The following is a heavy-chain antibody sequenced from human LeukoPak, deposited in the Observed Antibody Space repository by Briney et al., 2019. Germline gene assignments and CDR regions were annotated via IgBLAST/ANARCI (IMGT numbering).Heavy chain of an antibody. Sequence: GGSLRLSCTASGFTVGVYAMSWVRQAPGKGLEWVAFIRSKAYGGTTEYAASVKGRFTISRDDSKSIAYLQMNSLKTEDTAVYYCTRDLCSSTSCYAPFDYWGQGTLVTVSS. V-gene: IGHV3-49*04. CDR3: TRDLCSSTSCYAPFDY. D-gene: IGHD2-2*01. CDR1: GFTVGVYA. J-gene: IGHJ4*02. CDR2: IRSKAYGGTT.